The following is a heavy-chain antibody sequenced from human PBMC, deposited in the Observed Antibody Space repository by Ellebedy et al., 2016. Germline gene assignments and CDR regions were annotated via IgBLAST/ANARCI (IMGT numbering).Heavy chain of an antibody. CDR2: VFHTGTT. CDR1: GGSVSSDY. J-gene: IGHJ3*01. CDR3: AKWNGGWYAFEV. D-gene: IGHD6-19*01. V-gene: IGHV4-59*02. Sequence: SETLSLTCNVSGGSVSSDYWNWIRRPPGKGLEWIGYVFHTGTTNYNPSLKSRVTMSVDTSKSQFSLRLTSVTAADTAVYYCAKWNGGWYAFEVWGQGTMVAVSS.